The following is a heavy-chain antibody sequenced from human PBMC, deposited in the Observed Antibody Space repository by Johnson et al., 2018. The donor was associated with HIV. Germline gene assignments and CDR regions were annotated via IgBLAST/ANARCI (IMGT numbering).Heavy chain of an antibody. CDR1: GFIFNDYP. Sequence: QVQLVESGGGVVQPGRSLRLSCAASGFIFNDYPMYWVRQPPGKGLEWVAVISFDGSNKYYADSVKGRFSISRDNSKNTLYLQMNSLRAEDTAVYYCGSNVGSPVGSAFDIWGQGTMVTVSS. D-gene: IGHD1-26*01. CDR3: GSNVGSPVGSAFDI. J-gene: IGHJ3*02. V-gene: IGHV3-30*04. CDR2: ISFDGSNK.